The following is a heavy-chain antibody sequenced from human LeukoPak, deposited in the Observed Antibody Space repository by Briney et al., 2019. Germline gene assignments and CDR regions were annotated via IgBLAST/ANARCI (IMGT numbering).Heavy chain of an antibody. Sequence: SETLSLTCAVYGGSFSGYYWSWIRQPPGKGLEWIGEINHRGSTNYNPSLKSRVTISVDTSKNQFSLKLSSVTAADTAVYYCARGMNYYDSSGYQDYWGQGTLVTVSS. D-gene: IGHD3-22*01. CDR1: GGSFSGYY. V-gene: IGHV4-34*01. CDR2: INHRGST. CDR3: ARGMNYYDSSGYQDY. J-gene: IGHJ4*02.